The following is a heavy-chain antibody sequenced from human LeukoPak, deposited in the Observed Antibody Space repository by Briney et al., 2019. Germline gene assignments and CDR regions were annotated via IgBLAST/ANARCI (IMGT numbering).Heavy chain of an antibody. CDR3: AREPPYYDFWSGYYIPYYGMDV. Sequence: PGGSLRLSCAAVGFTFRTYAMNWVRQAPGKGLEWVSLITGNGDTIQYADSVKGRFTISRDNAKNSLYLQMNSLRAEDTAVYYCAREPPYYDFWSGYYIPYYGMDVWGQGTTVTVSS. CDR1: GFTFRTYA. J-gene: IGHJ6*02. CDR2: ITGNGDTI. D-gene: IGHD3-3*01. V-gene: IGHV3-21*04.